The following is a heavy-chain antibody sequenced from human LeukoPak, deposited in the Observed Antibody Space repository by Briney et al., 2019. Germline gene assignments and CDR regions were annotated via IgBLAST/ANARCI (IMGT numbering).Heavy chain of an antibody. V-gene: IGHV3-30-3*01. D-gene: IGHD3-22*01. Sequence: PGGSRRLSCAASAFTFSSYSIHWVRQAPGNGREWVASISYDGSNKYYADSVEGRFTISRDNYKNTLYLQMNSLRAEDKAVYYCAREGVPWGYYYDSSGYYYWGQGTLVTVSS. J-gene: IGHJ4*02. CDR2: ISYDGSNK. CDR3: AREGVPWGYYYDSSGYYY. CDR1: AFTFSSYS.